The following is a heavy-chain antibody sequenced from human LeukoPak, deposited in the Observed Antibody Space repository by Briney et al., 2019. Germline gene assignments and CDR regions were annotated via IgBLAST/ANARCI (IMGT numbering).Heavy chain of an antibody. J-gene: IGHJ5*02. D-gene: IGHD6-13*01. CDR2: IYYSGST. V-gene: IGHV4-59*01. Sequence: PSATLSLTCTVSGGSISSYYWSWIRQPPGKGLEWIGYIYYSGSTNYNPSLKSRVTISVDTSKNQFSLKLSSVTAADTAVYYCARGHSSSWDNWFDPWGQGTLVTVSS. CDR3: ARGHSSSWDNWFDP. CDR1: GGSISSYY.